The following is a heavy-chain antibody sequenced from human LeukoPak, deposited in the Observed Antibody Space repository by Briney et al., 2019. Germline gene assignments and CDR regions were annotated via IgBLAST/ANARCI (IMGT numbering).Heavy chain of an antibody. V-gene: IGHV4-59*11. D-gene: IGHD3-22*01. Sequence: SETLSLTCTVSGGSIGSHYWSWIRQPPGKGLEWIGYVYYSGATNYNPSLKSRVTISVDTSKNQFSLKLSSVTAADTAIYYCARDYYDSRGEAFDIWGLGTMVTVSS. CDR2: VYYSGAT. CDR1: GGSIGSHY. CDR3: ARDYYDSRGEAFDI. J-gene: IGHJ3*02.